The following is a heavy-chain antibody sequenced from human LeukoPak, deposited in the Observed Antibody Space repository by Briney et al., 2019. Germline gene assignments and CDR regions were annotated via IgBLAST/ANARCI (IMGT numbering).Heavy chain of an antibody. Sequence: PSETLSLTCTVSGGSISSSSYYWGWIRQPPGKGLEWIGSIYYSGSTYYNPSLKSRVTISVDTSKNQFSLKLSSVTAADTAVYYRASGGITMVRGVIHNWGQGTLVTVS. D-gene: IGHD3-10*01. J-gene: IGHJ4*02. CDR1: GGSISSSSYY. CDR3: ASGGITMVRGVIHN. V-gene: IGHV4-39*07. CDR2: IYYSGST.